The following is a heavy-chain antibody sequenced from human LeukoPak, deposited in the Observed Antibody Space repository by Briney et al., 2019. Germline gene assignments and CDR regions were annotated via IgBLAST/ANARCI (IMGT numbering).Heavy chain of an antibody. CDR3: ARISRDGYNAYYYYYMDV. Sequence: GESLKISCKGSGYSFTSYWIGWVRQMPGKGLEWMGIIYPGGSDTRYSPSFQGQVTISADKSISTAYLQWSSLKASDTAMYYCARISRDGYNAYYYYYMDVWGKGTTVTVSS. CDR1: GYSFTSYW. V-gene: IGHV5-51*01. J-gene: IGHJ6*03. D-gene: IGHD5-24*01. CDR2: IYPGGSDT.